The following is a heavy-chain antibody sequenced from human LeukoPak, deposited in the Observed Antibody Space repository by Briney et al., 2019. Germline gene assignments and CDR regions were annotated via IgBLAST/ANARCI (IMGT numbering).Heavy chain of an antibody. CDR2: ISGSGGST. CDR3: AKGRYYDSGNAFDI. V-gene: IGHV3-23*01. Sequence: GGSLRLSCVASGFTFSSYAMGWVRQAPGKGLEWVSAISGSGGSTYYADSVKGRFTISRDNSKNTLYLQMNSLRAEDTAVYYCAKGRYYDSGNAFDIWGQGTVVTVSS. J-gene: IGHJ3*02. CDR1: GFTFSSYA. D-gene: IGHD3-9*01.